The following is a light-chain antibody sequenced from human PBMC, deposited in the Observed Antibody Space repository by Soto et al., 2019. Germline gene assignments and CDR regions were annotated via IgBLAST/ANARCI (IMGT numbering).Light chain of an antibody. CDR2: DAA. J-gene: IGKJ4*01. CDR1: QSIGTY. V-gene: IGKV3-11*01. Sequence: EIVMTQSPATLSLSPGERATLSCRASQSIGTYLAWYQKKPGQAPRLLVHDAAGRAPGVPARFSGSGSGTDFTLTIRSLEPEDSAVYYCQQRSNWPPLTFGGGTTVEIK. CDR3: QQRSNWPPLT.